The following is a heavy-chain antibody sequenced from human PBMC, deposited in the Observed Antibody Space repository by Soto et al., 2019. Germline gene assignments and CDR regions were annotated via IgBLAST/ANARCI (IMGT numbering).Heavy chain of an antibody. CDR2: ISYDGNNI. V-gene: IGHV3-30-3*01. Sequence: QVQLVESGGGVVQPGRSLRLSCAASGFTFSSYAMHWVRQAPGKGLEWVAVISYDGNNIHYADSVKGRFTVSRDNSKNTLFLQMNSLRPEDTALYYCARGPIGDAAMVTNYFDYWGQGTLVTVSS. D-gene: IGHD5-18*01. J-gene: IGHJ4*02. CDR3: ARGPIGDAAMVTNYFDY. CDR1: GFTFSSYA.